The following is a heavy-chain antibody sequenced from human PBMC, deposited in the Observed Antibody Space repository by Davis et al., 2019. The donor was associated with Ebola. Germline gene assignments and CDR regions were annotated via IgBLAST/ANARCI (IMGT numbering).Heavy chain of an antibody. Sequence: AASVKVSCKASGYTFTSYGITWVRQAPGQGLEWMGWINPHNGNTNYAQNVQGRVTMTTDTSTSTAYMELRSLRSDDTAVYYCARDLSGQLGRGAPQHWGQGTLVTVSS. V-gene: IGHV1-18*04. CDR1: GYTFTSYG. D-gene: IGHD6-6*01. CDR2: INPHNGNT. J-gene: IGHJ1*01. CDR3: ARDLSGQLGRGAPQH.